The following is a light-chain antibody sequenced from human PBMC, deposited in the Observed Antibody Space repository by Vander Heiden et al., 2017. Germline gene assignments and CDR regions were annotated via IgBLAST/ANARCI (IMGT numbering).Light chain of an antibody. Sequence: EIVLTQSPATLSLSPGESATLSCRASQSGSSNLAWYQQKPGQAPRLLIYDASNRATGIPDSFSGGGSGTDFTLTISSLEPEDFAFYYCQQRSNWPLTFGGGTKVEIK. CDR1: QSGSSN. CDR3: QQRSNWPLT. CDR2: DAS. J-gene: IGKJ4*01. V-gene: IGKV3-11*01.